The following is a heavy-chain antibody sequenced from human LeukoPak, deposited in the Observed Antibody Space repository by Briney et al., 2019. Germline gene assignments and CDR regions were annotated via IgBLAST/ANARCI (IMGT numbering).Heavy chain of an antibody. D-gene: IGHD2-2*01. J-gene: IGHJ5*02. V-gene: IGHV1-46*01. Sequence: ASVNVSCKASGYTFTSYYMHWVRQAPGQGLEWMGIINPSGGSTSYAQKFQGRVTMTRDTSTSTVYMELSSLRSEGTAVYYCAREGVRVVVPAAVSWFDPWGQGTLVTVSS. CDR2: INPSGGST. CDR3: AREGVRVVVPAAVSWFDP. CDR1: GYTFTSYY.